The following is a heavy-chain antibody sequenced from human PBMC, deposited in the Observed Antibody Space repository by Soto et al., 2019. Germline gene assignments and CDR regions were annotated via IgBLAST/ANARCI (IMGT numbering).Heavy chain of an antibody. CDR1: GFTFTSSA. CDR3: AADGRAYSSGCTY. J-gene: IGHJ4*02. Sequence: ASVKVSCKASGFTFTSSAVQWVRQARGQRLEWIGWIVVGSGNTNYAQKFQERVAITRDMSTSTAYMELSSLRSEDTAVYYCAADGRAYSSGCTYWGQGTLVTVS. CDR2: IVVGSGNT. V-gene: IGHV1-58*01. D-gene: IGHD6-19*01.